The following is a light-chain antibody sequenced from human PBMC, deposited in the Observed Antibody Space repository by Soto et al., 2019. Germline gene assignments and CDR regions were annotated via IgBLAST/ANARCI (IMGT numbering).Light chain of an antibody. Sequence: IVLTQSPGTLSLSPGARATLSCRTSKRVSSSLLAWYQQKPGQAPRLLISGASSRDTGIPARFSGSGSGTEFTLTISSLQSEDFAVYYCQQYDYWPRTFGQGTKVDIK. CDR1: KRVSSS. J-gene: IGKJ1*01. CDR2: GAS. V-gene: IGKV3-15*01. CDR3: QQYDYWPRT.